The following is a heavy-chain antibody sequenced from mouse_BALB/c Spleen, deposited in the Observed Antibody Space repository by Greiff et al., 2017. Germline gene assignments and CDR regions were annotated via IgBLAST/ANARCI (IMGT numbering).Heavy chain of an antibody. V-gene: IGHV5-6-5*01. Sequence: EVNLVESGGGLVKPGGSLKLSCAASGFTFSSYAMSWVRQTPEKRLEWVASISSGGSTYYPDSVKGRFTISRDNARNILYLQMSSLRSEDTAMYYCARGGGYAMDYWGQGTSVTVSS. J-gene: IGHJ4*01. CDR3: ARGGGYAMDY. CDR1: GFTFSSYA. CDR2: ISSGGST.